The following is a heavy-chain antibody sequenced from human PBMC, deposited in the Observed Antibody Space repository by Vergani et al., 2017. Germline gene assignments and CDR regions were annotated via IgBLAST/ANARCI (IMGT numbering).Heavy chain of an antibody. Sequence: QVQLHESGPGLVKPSQTLSLTCTVSGGSISSCGYYWSWIRQHPGKGLEWIGYIYYSGSTYYNPSLKSRVTISVDTSKNQFSLKLSSVTAADTAVYYCARGGGSRPFQHWGQGTLVTVSS. J-gene: IGHJ1*01. CDR2: IYYSGST. CDR1: GGSISSCGYY. D-gene: IGHD2-15*01. CDR3: ARGGGSRPFQH. V-gene: IGHV4-31*03.